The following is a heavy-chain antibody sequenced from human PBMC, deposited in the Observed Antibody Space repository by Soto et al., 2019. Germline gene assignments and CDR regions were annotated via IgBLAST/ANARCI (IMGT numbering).Heavy chain of an antibody. CDR3: ARTTLRRGNLDY. CDR1: VYSLASSNW. D-gene: IGHD2-15*01. J-gene: IGHJ4*01. CDR2: ISYTGTT. V-gene: IGHV4-28*01. Sequence: QVQLQESGPGLVITSDTLSLTCVVSVYSLASSNWWRWIRQPPGEGLEWIGYISYTGTTYYNPSLKSRVTMSVDTSKNQFSLQLTSVTAVDTAVYYCARTTLRRGNLDYWGQGTLVTVSS.